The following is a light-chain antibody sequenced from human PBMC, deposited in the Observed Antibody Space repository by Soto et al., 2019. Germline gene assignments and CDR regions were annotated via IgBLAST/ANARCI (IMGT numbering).Light chain of an antibody. Sequence: EIVLTQSPGTLSLSPGERATLSCRASQSVSSSYLAWYQQKPGQAPRLLIYGASSRATGIPDRFSGSGSGTDFSLTSSRLEPEDFAVYYCQQYGSSPLTFGPGTKVDI. J-gene: IGKJ3*01. V-gene: IGKV3-20*01. CDR1: QSVSSSY. CDR3: QQYGSSPLT. CDR2: GAS.